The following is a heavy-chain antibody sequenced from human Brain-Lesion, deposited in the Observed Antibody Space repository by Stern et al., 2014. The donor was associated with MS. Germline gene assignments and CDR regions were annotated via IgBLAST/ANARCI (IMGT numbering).Heavy chain of an antibody. J-gene: IGHJ4*02. CDR2: INPNTGAT. CDR1: GYTVSGHY. CDR3: ARRKVNTMTLDY. V-gene: IGHV1-2*06. Sequence: VQLVESGAEVKKPGASVTVSCTPSGYTVSGHYIDWVRQAHGQGPEWMGLINPNTGATIYAQNFRGRVTLTRDTSTTTVYLDLNRLRSDDTAVYYCARRKVNTMTLDYWGQGTLVTVSS. D-gene: IGHD5-18*01.